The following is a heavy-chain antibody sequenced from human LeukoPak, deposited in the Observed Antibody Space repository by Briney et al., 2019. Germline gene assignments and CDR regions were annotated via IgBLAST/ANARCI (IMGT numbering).Heavy chain of an antibody. CDR1: GFTFSSYA. CDR2: ISYDGSNK. J-gene: IGHJ4*02. D-gene: IGHD3-9*01. V-gene: IGHV3-30-3*01. Sequence: GGSLRLSCAASGFTFSSYAMHWVRQAPGKGLEWVAVISYDGSNKYYADSVKGRFTISRDNSKNTLYLQMNSLRAEDTAVYYCARSYYDIPDDYWGQGTLVTVSS. CDR3: ARSYYDIPDDY.